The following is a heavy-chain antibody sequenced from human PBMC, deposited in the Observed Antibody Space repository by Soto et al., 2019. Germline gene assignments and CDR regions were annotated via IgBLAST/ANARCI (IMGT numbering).Heavy chain of an antibody. CDR3: ASSPVPAPLVAPRFDY. J-gene: IGHJ4*02. Sequence: GGSLRLSCAASGFTVSSNYMSWVRQAPGKGLEWVSVIYSGGRTYYADSVKGRFTISRDNSKNTLYLHMNSLRAEDTAVYYCASSPVPAPLVAPRFDYWGQGTLVTVSS. CDR1: GFTVSSNY. D-gene: IGHD2-2*01. CDR2: IYSGGRT. V-gene: IGHV3-66*01.